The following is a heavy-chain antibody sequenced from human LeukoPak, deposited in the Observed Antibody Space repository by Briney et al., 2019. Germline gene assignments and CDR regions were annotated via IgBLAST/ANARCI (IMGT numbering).Heavy chain of an antibody. CDR1: GLTFSSYW. J-gene: IGHJ4*02. CDR2: IKQDGSEK. D-gene: IGHD1-26*01. CDR3: YVGPTDY. V-gene: IGHV3-7*01. Sequence: GGSLRLSCAASGLTFSSYWMSWVRQAPGKGLEWVANIKQDGSEKNYLGSVKGRFTIFRDNAKNSLYLEMNSLRAEDTAVYYCYVGPTDYWGQGTLVTVSS.